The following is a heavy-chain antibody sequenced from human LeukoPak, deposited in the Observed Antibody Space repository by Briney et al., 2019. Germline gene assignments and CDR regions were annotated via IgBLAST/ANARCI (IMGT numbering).Heavy chain of an antibody. Sequence: SVKVSCKASGGTFSSYAISWVRQAPGQGLEWMGRIIPIFGTANYAQKFQGRVTITTDESTSTAYMELSSLRSEDTAVYYCALKITYYYDSSGYYSEYYFDYWGQGTLVTVSS. CDR1: GGTFSSYA. J-gene: IGHJ4*02. D-gene: IGHD3-22*01. CDR2: IIPIFGTA. CDR3: ALKITYYYDSSGYYSEYYFDY. V-gene: IGHV1-69*05.